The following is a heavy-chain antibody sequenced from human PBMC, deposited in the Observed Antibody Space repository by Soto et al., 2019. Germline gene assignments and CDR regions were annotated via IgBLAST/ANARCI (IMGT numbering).Heavy chain of an antibody. Sequence: EVQLLESGGGLLQPGGSLRLSCAASGFTFSSYAMSWVRQAPGKGLEWVSAISGSGGSTYYSDSVKGRFTISIDNSKNTLYLQMNSLRAEDTAVYYCAKVRRYSYGGDFDYWGQGTLVTVSS. CDR3: AKVRRYSYGGDFDY. D-gene: IGHD5-18*01. CDR1: GFTFSSYA. CDR2: ISGSGGST. J-gene: IGHJ4*02. V-gene: IGHV3-23*01.